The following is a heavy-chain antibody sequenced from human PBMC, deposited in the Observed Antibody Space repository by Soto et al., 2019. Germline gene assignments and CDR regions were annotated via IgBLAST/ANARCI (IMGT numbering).Heavy chain of an antibody. Sequence: QLQLQESGPGLLKSSETLSLTCSVSGGSISSSNYYWGWIRQPPGKGLEWFGRMFYTGSTYYNPTPTSRVTISVDTSKNQVSVRLSSVPAADPAIYYCARQARDQLLGSWFDPWGQGTLVTVSS. CDR1: GGSISSSNYY. CDR3: ARQARDQLLGSWFDP. CDR2: MFYTGST. J-gene: IGHJ5*02. V-gene: IGHV4-39*01. D-gene: IGHD2-2*01.